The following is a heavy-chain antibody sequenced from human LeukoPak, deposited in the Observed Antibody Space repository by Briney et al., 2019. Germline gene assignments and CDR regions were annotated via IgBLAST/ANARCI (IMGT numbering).Heavy chain of an antibody. V-gene: IGHV4-59*11. CDR1: GGSISSHY. Sequence: PSETLSLTCTVSGGSISSHYWSWIRQPPGKGLEWIGYIYYSGSTNYNPSLKSRVTISVDTSKNQFSLKLSSVTAADTAVYYCARGRGGYNNWFDPWGQGTLVTVSS. D-gene: IGHD5-12*01. CDR2: IYYSGST. J-gene: IGHJ5*02. CDR3: ARGRGGYNNWFDP.